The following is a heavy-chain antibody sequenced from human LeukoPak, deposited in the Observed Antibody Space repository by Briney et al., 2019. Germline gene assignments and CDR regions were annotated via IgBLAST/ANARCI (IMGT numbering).Heavy chain of an antibody. D-gene: IGHD2-2*01. Sequence: SETLSPTCTVSGYSISSGYYWGWIRQPPGKGVEWIVTIYHSGSTYYNPSLKSRVTISVHTSKNQFSLKLTSVTAADTAVYYCARVRGYCSSTICYRYYFDYWGQGTLVTVSS. CDR2: IYHSGST. CDR3: ARVRGYCSSTICYRYYFDY. CDR1: GYSISSGYY. J-gene: IGHJ4*02. V-gene: IGHV4-38-2*02.